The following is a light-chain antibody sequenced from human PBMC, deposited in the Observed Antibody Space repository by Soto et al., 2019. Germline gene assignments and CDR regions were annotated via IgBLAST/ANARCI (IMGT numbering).Light chain of an antibody. Sequence: QSALTQPPSASGSPGQSVAISCTGTSSDVGGYNYVSWYQQHPGKAPKLMLYEVIKRPSGVPDRFSGSKSGNTASLTVSGLQAEDEADYYCSASAGDNKSVAFGGGTKLTVL. CDR2: EVI. V-gene: IGLV2-8*01. CDR1: SSDVGGYNY. CDR3: SASAGDNKSVA. J-gene: IGLJ2*01.